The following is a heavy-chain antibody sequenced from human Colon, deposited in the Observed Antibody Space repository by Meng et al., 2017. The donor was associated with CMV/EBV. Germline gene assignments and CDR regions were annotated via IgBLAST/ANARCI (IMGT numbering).Heavy chain of an antibody. D-gene: IGHD5-24*01. Sequence: ASVQVSCRASGYPITDYHLYWVRQVPGQGLEWMGWLNPNSGYTRLSGHFQGRLTMTRDTSVNTAYMELSSLKSDDTAVYYCARDVDRNFGDATQKLYAMGVWGQGTTVTVSS. CDR3: ARDVDRNFGDATQKLYAMGV. CDR1: GYPITDYH. V-gene: IGHV1-2*02. CDR2: LNPNSGYT. J-gene: IGHJ6*02.